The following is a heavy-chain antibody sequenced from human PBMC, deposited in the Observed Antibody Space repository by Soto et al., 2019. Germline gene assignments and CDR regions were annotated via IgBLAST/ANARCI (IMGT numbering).Heavy chain of an antibody. J-gene: IGHJ4*02. CDR2: IYSGGST. CDR1: GFTVSSNY. Sequence: PVGSLRLFCAASGFTVSSNYMSWVRQAPGKGLEWVSVIYSGGSTYYADSVKGRFTISRDNSKNTLYLQMNSLRAEDTAVYYCAIRYCSGGSCYGIGPYYWGQGTLVTVS. CDR3: AIRYCSGGSCYGIGPYY. D-gene: IGHD2-15*01. V-gene: IGHV3-53*01.